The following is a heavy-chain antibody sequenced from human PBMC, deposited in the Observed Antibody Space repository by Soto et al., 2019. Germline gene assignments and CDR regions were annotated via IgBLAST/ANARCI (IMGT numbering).Heavy chain of an antibody. Sequence: QVQLQESGPGLVKPSQTLSLTCTVSGGSISSGGYYWSWLRQHPGKGLEWLGYIFDSGTTYYNPSLKSRVTISVDPSKSQFSLRLTSVTATDTAVYYCASQASGWYPDYWGQGTLVTVSS. CDR3: ASQASGWYPDY. D-gene: IGHD6-19*01. CDR1: GGSISSGGYY. V-gene: IGHV4-31*03. CDR2: IFDSGTT. J-gene: IGHJ4*02.